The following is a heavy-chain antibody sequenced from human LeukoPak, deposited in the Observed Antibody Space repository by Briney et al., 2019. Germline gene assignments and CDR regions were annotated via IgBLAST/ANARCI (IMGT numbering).Heavy chain of an antibody. CDR1: GGSFSGYY. J-gene: IGHJ3*02. Sequence: SETLSLTCAVYGGSFSGYYWSWIRQPPGKGLEWIGRIYTSGSTNYNPSLKSRVTMSVDTSKNQFSLKLSSVTAADTAVYYCARDSSWKNAFDIWGQGTMVTVSS. V-gene: IGHV4-4*07. D-gene: IGHD1-1*01. CDR3: ARDSSWKNAFDI. CDR2: IYTSGST.